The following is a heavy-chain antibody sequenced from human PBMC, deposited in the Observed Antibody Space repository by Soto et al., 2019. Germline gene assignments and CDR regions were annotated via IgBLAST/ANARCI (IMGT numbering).Heavy chain of an antibody. CDR3: ARETFSVPTYSCDS. J-gene: IGHJ4*02. CDR2: IHAGNGNA. CDR1: GYSFMTYA. D-gene: IGHD2-21*01. V-gene: IGHV1-3*01. Sequence: ASVKVSCKTSGYSFMTYAIHWVRQSPGQSLEWMGWIHAGNGNAKYSQNFQGRVTITRDTSANTVYMELSSLRSEDTALYYCARETFSVPTYSCDSWGQGTLVTVSS.